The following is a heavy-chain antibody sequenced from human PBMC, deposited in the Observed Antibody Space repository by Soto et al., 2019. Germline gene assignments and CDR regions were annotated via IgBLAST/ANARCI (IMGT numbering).Heavy chain of an antibody. Sequence: SGPTLVNPTQTLTLTCTFSGFSLSTSGMCVSWIRQPPGKALEWLARIDWDDDKYYSTSLKTRLTISKDTSKNQVVLTMTNMDPVDTATYYCARIRGGVAVARQGDYYMDVWVKGTTVTVSS. J-gene: IGHJ6*03. V-gene: IGHV2-70*11. CDR1: GFSLSTSGMC. CDR3: ARIRGGVAVARQGDYYMDV. D-gene: IGHD6-19*01. CDR2: IDWDDDK.